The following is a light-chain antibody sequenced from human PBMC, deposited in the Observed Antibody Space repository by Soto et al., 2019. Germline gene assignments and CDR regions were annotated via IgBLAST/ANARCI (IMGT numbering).Light chain of an antibody. V-gene: IGLV2-11*01. CDR3: CSYAGTHSFV. J-gene: IGLJ1*01. CDR2: DVT. CDR1: SSDVGAYDY. Sequence: QSALTQPRSVSGSPGQSVTISCTGTSSDVGAYDYVSWYQHHPTKAPKLIIYDVTERPSGVPDRFSGFKSGNTASLTISGLQAEDEADYYCCSYAGTHSFVFVTGTKVTVL.